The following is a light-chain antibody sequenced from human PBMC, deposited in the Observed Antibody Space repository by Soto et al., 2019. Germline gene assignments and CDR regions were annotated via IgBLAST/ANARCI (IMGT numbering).Light chain of an antibody. J-gene: IGKJ1*01. V-gene: IGKV1-5*01. CDR2: DAS. CDR3: QQYYSYWT. CDR1: QSIGRW. Sequence: DIQMTQPPSTLSASVGDTVTVTCRASQSIGRWLAWYQQKPGKAPKLLIFDASTLENGVPARFSGSRSGPEFSLTISSLQPDDFATYYCQQYYSYWTFGQGTKG.